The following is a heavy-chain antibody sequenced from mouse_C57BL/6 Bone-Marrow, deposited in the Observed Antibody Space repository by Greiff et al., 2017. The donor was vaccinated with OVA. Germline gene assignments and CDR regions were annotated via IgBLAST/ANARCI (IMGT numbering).Heavy chain of an antibody. CDR3: ARHDPYYYGSSY. Sequence: EVQLMESGGGLVQPGGSLKLSCAASGFTFSDYYMYWVRQTPEKRLEWVAYISNGGGSTYYPDTVKGRFTISRDNAKNTLYLQMSRLKSEDTAMYYCARHDPYYYGSSYWGQGTTLTVSS. CDR1: GFTFSDYY. V-gene: IGHV5-12*01. CDR2: ISNGGGST. D-gene: IGHD1-1*01. J-gene: IGHJ2*01.